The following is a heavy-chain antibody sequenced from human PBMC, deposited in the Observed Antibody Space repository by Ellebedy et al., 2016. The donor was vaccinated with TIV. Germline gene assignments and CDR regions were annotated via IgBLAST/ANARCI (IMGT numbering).Heavy chain of an antibody. D-gene: IGHD3-16*01. V-gene: IGHV4-39*07. Sequence: MPSETLSLTCTVSGGSVNSLPYYWGWVRQPPGEELEWIGTISYTGTTYYNPSLKGRVTILVDTSKNQFSLKLTSVTAADTAMYHCAADNQIRWFYHWGRGAQVTVSS. J-gene: IGHJ5*02. CDR1: GGSVNSLPYY. CDR2: ISYTGTT. CDR3: AADNQIRWFYH.